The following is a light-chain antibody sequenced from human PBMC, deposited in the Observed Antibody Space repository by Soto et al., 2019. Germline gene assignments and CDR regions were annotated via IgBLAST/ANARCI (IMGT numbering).Light chain of an antibody. CDR1: SSDIGASNF. V-gene: IGLV2-8*01. CDR2: EVT. Sequence: QSVLTQPPSASGSAGQSVTISCTGTSSDIGASNFVSWYQQHPGKAPKLVIYEVTKRPSGVPDRFSGSKFGNTASLTVSGLQTEDEADYYCSSFTGFSTVFGSGTKVTVL. CDR3: SSFTGFSTV. J-gene: IGLJ1*01.